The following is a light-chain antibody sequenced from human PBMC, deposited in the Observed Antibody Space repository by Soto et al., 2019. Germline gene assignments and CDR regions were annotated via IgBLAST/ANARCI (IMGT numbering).Light chain of an antibody. J-gene: IGKJ2*01. Sequence: DIQMTQSPSTLYASVGDRVTITCRASQSIGSWLAWYQQKPGKAPKLLIYKASSLESGVPSRFSGSGSGTEFTFTISSLQPDDFATYYCQQYNSYPYTFGQGTKLEIK. V-gene: IGKV1-5*03. CDR2: KAS. CDR1: QSIGSW. CDR3: QQYNSYPYT.